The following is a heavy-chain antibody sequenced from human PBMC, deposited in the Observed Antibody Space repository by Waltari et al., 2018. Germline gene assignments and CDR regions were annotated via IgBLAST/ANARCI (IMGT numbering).Heavy chain of an antibody. CDR3: AREVTVGVGATDY. CDR2: IGPSGDAT. Sequence: QVQLVQSGPEVKKPGASMKVSCKASGYTFTSYYMHWVRQAPGQGLEWVGRIGPSGDATIYAQSFQGRATMTRYTSTSTIFMDLSSLTSEDTAVYYCAREVTVGVGATDYWGQGTLVTVSS. V-gene: IGHV1-46*01. J-gene: IGHJ4*02. D-gene: IGHD1-26*01. CDR1: GYTFTSYY.